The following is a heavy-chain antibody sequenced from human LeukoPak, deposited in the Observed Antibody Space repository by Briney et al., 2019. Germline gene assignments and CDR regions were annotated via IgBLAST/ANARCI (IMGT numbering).Heavy chain of an antibody. D-gene: IGHD3-22*01. Sequence: GGSLRLSCAASGFTVSSKYMSWVRQAPGKGREWVSILYSDGSTYYADSVEGRFTISRDNSKNTVYFQMNSLRVEDTAVYYCAKSERLTMIGGWAPTFDYWGQGTLVTVSS. CDR2: LYSDGST. CDR3: AKSERLTMIGGWAPTFDY. V-gene: IGHV3-66*01. J-gene: IGHJ4*02. CDR1: GFTVSSKY.